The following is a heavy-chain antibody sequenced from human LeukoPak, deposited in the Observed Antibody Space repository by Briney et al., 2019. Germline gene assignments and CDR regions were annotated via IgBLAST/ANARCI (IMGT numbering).Heavy chain of an antibody. V-gene: IGHV4-39*01. Sequence: SETLSLTCTVSGGSIRSSYYYWGWIRQPPGKGLEWIGSIYDSGSTYYNPSLKSRVTISVDTSKNQFSLKLNSVTAADTAVYYCASDYYDSSGYYSSFDYWGQGTLVTVSS. D-gene: IGHD3-22*01. CDR2: IYDSGST. CDR1: GGSIRSSYYY. CDR3: ASDYYDSSGYYSSFDY. J-gene: IGHJ4*02.